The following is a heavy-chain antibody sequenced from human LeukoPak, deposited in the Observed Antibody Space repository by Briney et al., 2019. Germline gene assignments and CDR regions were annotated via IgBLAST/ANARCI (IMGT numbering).Heavy chain of an antibody. CDR3: ASCPEEWPYRDYYYYMDV. J-gene: IGHJ6*03. V-gene: IGHV1-18*01. CDR2: ISAYNGNT. Sequence: ASVKVSCKASGYTFTSYGISWVRQAPGQGLEWMGWISAYNGNTNYAQKLQGRVTMTTDTSTRTAYMELRSLRSDDTAAYYCASCPEEWPYRDYYYYMDVWGKGTTVTVSS. D-gene: IGHD3-3*01. CDR1: GYTFTSYG.